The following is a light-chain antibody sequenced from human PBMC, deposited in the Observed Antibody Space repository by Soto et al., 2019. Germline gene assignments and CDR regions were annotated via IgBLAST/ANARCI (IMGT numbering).Light chain of an antibody. Sequence: QSVLTQPASVSGAPGQSITISCTGTSSDVGFYNYVSWYQHHPGKAPKLMIYEVSNRPSGVSNRFSGSKSGNTASLTSSGLQAEDEADYYCSSYTTRITLVVFGGGTKFNVL. CDR3: SSYTTRITLVV. CDR1: SSDVGFYNY. J-gene: IGLJ2*01. V-gene: IGLV2-14*01. CDR2: EVS.